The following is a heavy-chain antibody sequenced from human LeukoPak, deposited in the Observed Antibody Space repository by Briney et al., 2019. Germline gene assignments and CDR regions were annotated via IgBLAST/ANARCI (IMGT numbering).Heavy chain of an antibody. V-gene: IGHV3-23*01. D-gene: IGHD3-3*01. CDR1: GFTFSSYA. J-gene: IGHJ4*02. CDR2: ISGSGGST. CDR3: AKDGPAQTYDFWSGSSFDY. Sequence: GGSMRLSCAASGFTFSSYAMSWVRQAPGKGLEWVSAISGSGGSTYYADSVKGRFTISRDNSKNTLYLQMNSLRAEDTAVYYCAKDGPAQTYDFWSGSSFDYWGQGTLVTVSS.